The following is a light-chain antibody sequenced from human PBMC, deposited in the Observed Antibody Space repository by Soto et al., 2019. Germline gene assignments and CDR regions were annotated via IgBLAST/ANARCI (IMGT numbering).Light chain of an antibody. CDR2: TAS. V-gene: IGKV1-5*03. CDR1: QSVNTY. J-gene: IGKJ1*01. CDR3: QQYNHYPWT. Sequence: DIQMTQSPSTLSASVGDRVTITCRASQSVNTYLAWYQQKPGKAPNLLIYTASGLENGVPSRFSGSGSGTDFTLTISSLQPEDLGTYYCQQYNHYPWTFGQGTKVEI.